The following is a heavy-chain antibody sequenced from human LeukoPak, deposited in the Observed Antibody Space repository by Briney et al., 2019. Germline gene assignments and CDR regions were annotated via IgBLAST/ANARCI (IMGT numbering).Heavy chain of an antibody. CDR2: ISHDGTKI. Sequence: PGGSLRLSCAASGLSFSDYPFHWVRQSPGKGLEWMAVISHDGTKIYYAGSAKGRFTISRDNSNNTLFLQMNSLKTEDTAVYYCARGDLIQLWSPSLDPWGQGTLVTVSS. CDR1: GLSFSDYP. D-gene: IGHD5-18*01. V-gene: IGHV3-30*04. CDR3: ARGDLIQLWSPSLDP. J-gene: IGHJ5*02.